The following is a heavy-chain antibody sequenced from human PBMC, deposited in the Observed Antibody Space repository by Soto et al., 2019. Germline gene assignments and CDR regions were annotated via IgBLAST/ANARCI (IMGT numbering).Heavy chain of an antibody. CDR1: GGTFSSYA. Sequence: QVQLVQSGAEVKKPGSSVKVSCKASGGTFSSYAISWVRQAPGQGLEWMGGIIPIFGTANYAQKFQGRVTITADKSTSTAYMELSSLGSEDTAVYYCANQGGGNGDLLFDYWGQGTLVTVSS. CDR3: ANQGGGNGDLLFDY. J-gene: IGHJ4*02. CDR2: IIPIFGTA. D-gene: IGHD4-17*01. V-gene: IGHV1-69*06.